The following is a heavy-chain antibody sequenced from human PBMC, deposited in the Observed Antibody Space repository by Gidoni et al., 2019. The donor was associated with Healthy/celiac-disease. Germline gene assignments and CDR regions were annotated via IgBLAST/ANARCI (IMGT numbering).Heavy chain of an antibody. D-gene: IGHD3-16*01. J-gene: IGHJ3*02. CDR1: GFTFSSYA. CDR2: ISGSGGST. V-gene: IGHV3-23*01. Sequence: EVQLLESGGGLVQPGGSLRLSCAASGFTFSSYAMSWVRQAPGKGLEWVSAISGSGGSTYYADSVKGRFTISRDNSKNTLYLQMNSLRAEDTTVYYCAKLDLKGLRFPNAFDIWGQGTMVTVSS. CDR3: AKLDLKGLRFPNAFDI.